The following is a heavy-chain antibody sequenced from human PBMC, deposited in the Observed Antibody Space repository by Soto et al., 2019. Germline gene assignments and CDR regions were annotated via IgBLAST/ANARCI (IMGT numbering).Heavy chain of an antibody. CDR3: ARYSSGLDY. Sequence: PGGSLRLSCAASGFTFSNYGMHWVRQAPGKGLEWVSCIWYDGSNKYYVESVKGRFTVSRDNAKNTVYLKMNTLRAEDTAVYYCARYSSGLDYWGQGTLVTVSS. CDR1: GFTFSNYG. D-gene: IGHD6-19*01. V-gene: IGHV3-33*01. CDR2: IWYDGSNK. J-gene: IGHJ4*02.